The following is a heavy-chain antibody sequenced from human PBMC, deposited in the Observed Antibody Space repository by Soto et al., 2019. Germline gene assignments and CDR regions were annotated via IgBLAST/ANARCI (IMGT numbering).Heavy chain of an antibody. V-gene: IGHV4-34*01. CDR1: GGSFSGYY. D-gene: IGHD6-13*01. CDR3: ARVSIAAAGTVYYYYGMDV. J-gene: IGHJ6*02. Sequence: QVQLQQWGAGLLKPSETLSLTCAVYGGSFSGYYWSWIRQPPGKGLEWIGEINHSGSTNYNPSLKSRVTISVDTSKNQFSLNLSSVTAADTAVYYCARVSIAAAGTVYYYYGMDVWGQGTTVSVSS. CDR2: INHSGST.